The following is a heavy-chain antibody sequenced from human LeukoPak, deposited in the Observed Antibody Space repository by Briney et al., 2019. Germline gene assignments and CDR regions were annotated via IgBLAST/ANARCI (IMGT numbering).Heavy chain of an antibody. CDR3: AGRVLAARQFDY. J-gene: IGHJ4*02. Sequence: SETPSLTCTVSGGSISSYYWSWIRQPPGKGLEWIGYIYTSGSTNYNPSLKSRVTISVDTSKNQFSLKLSSVTAADTAVYYCAGRVLAARQFDYWGQGTLVTVSS. CDR2: IYTSGST. D-gene: IGHD6-6*01. V-gene: IGHV4-4*09. CDR1: GGSISSYY.